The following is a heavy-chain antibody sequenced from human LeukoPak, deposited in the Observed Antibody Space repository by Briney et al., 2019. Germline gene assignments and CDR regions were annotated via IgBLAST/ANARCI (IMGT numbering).Heavy chain of an antibody. D-gene: IGHD6-6*01. CDR2: INHSGST. CDR1: GGSFSGYY. V-gene: IGHV4-34*01. CDR3: ARGSVQYSSWI. Sequence: PSETLSLTCAVYGGSFSGYYWSWIRQPPGKGLEWIGEINHSGSTYYNPSLKSRVTISVDTSKNQFFLKLSSVTAADTAVYYCARGSVQYSSWIWGQGTLVTVSS. J-gene: IGHJ4*02.